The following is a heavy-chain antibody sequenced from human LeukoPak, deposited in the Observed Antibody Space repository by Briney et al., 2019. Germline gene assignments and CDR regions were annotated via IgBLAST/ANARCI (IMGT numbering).Heavy chain of an antibody. CDR1: GGSVSSGSYY. CDR3: ATYGYSSSWYWFDP. D-gene: IGHD6-13*01. Sequence: PSETLSLTCTVSGGSVSSGSYYWSWIRQPPGKGLEWIVYIYYRGSTNYNPSLKSRVTISVDTSKNQFSLKLSSVTAADTAVYYCATYGYSSSWYWFDPWGQGTLVTVSS. CDR2: IYYRGST. V-gene: IGHV4-61*01. J-gene: IGHJ5*02.